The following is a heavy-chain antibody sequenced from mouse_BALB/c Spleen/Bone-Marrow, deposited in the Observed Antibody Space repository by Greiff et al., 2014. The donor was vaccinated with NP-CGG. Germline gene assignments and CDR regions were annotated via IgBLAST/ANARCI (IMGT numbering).Heavy chain of an antibody. CDR1: GFTFSSFG. D-gene: IGHD2-2*01. CDR3: ARSSYGYDRQAYFFDY. V-gene: IGHV5-17*02. J-gene: IGHJ2*01. CDR2: ISSGSSTL. Sequence: VQLKESGGGLVQPGGSRKLSCAASGFTFSSFGMHWVRQAPEKGLEWVAYISSGSSTLYYADTVKGRFTISRDNPKNTLFLQMTILRSEDTAMYYCARSSYGYDRQAYFFDYWGQGTTLTVSS.